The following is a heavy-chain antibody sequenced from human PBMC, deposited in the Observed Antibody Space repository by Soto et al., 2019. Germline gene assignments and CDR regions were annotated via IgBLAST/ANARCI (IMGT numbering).Heavy chain of an antibody. Sequence: SETLSLTCTVSGGSISSYYWSWIRQPPGKGLEWIGYIFYSGCTNYTPSLKIRVTISVDTSKNQFSLKLSSVTAADTAVYYCARVITFGGPYFDYWGQGTLVTVSS. D-gene: IGHD3-16*01. CDR2: IFYSGCT. CDR3: ARVITFGGPYFDY. CDR1: GGSISSYY. J-gene: IGHJ4*02. V-gene: IGHV4-59*01.